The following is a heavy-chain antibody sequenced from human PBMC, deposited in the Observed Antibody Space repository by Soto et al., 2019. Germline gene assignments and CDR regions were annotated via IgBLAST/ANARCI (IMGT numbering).Heavy chain of an antibody. CDR2: IIPIDATV. Sequence: QVQLVQSGAEVKKPGSSVKVSCKASGGTFSNFALISWVRQAPGQGLEWMGGIIPIDATVNYAQKFQGRITRTADESTTTAYMDLGSLSSEDTAVYYCARDLLVFGYTYGDVGGQGTTVTVSS. V-gene: IGHV1-69*12. J-gene: IGHJ6*01. D-gene: IGHD3-10*02. CDR1: GGTFSNFA. CDR3: ARDLLVFGYTYGDV.